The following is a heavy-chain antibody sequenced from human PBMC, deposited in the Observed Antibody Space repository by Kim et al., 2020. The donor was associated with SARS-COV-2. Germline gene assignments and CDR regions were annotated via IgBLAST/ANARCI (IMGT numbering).Heavy chain of an antibody. Sequence: SETLSLTCTVSGGSISSSSYYWGWIRQPPGKGLEWIGSIYYSGSTYYNPSLKSRVTISVDTSKNQFSLKLSSVTAADTAVYYCATEPKFALRLAAAGPIDYWGQGTLVTVSS. CDR1: GGSISSSSYY. CDR2: IYYSGST. CDR3: ATEPKFALRLAAAGPIDY. J-gene: IGHJ4*02. V-gene: IGHV4-39*01. D-gene: IGHD6-13*01.